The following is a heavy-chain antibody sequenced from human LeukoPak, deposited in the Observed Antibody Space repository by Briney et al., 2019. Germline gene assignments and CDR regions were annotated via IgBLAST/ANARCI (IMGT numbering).Heavy chain of an antibody. J-gene: IGHJ4*02. V-gene: IGHV3-30-3*01. CDR2: VSHDGSNK. Sequence: GGSLRLSCVASGFTFDNYAMHWVRQAPGKGLEWVALVSHDGSNKYYADSVKGRFTISRDNSKNTLYLQMNSLRAEDAAVYYCAKDQGPPDYYDSSGYPKDWGQGTLVTVSS. CDR3: AKDQGPPDYYDSSGYPKD. D-gene: IGHD3-22*01. CDR1: GFTFDNYA.